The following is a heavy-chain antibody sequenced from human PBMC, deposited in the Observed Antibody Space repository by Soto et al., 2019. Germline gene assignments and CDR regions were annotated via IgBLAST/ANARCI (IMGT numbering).Heavy chain of an antibody. CDR1: GFTFSHYY. V-gene: IGHV3-11*06. CDR2: ISSSSSYI. Sequence: QVQLVESGGGLVKPGGSLRLSCAASGFTFSHYYMNWIRQAPGKGLEWVSSISSSSSYIYYADSVKGRFTISRDNAKNSLYLQMNSLRAEDTAVYYCARAKEGVYYGSGSYDGMDVWGQGTTVTVSS. D-gene: IGHD3-10*01. CDR3: ARAKEGVYYGSGSYDGMDV. J-gene: IGHJ6*02.